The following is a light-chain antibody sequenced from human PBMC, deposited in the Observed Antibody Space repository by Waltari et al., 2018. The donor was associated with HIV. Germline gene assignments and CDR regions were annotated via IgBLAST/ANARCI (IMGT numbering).Light chain of an antibody. Sequence: QHVLTQPPSSSASHGESARLTCTLPSDLNVGSYNIYWYQQKPESPPRYLLYYYSDSDKGQGSGVPSRFSESKDASANTGILLISGLQSEDEADYYCMIWPSNAHVVCCGWTKLTVL. CDR3: MIWPSNAHVV. V-gene: IGLV5-37*01. CDR2: YYSDSDK. CDR1: SDLNVGSYN. J-gene: IGLJ2*01.